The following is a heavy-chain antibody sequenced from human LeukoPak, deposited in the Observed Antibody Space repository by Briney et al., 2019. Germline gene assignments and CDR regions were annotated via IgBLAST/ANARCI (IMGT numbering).Heavy chain of an antibody. J-gene: IGHJ6*02. CDR2: ISYDGSDK. CDR3: ARESLTYDILTCSFSYYGMDV. D-gene: IGHD3-9*01. Sequence: GGSLRLSCAAAGFTFSSYAMHGVRQAPGKGLEWVAVISYDGSDKYYADSVKGRFTISRDNSKNTLYLQMNSLRAEDTVVYYCARESLTYDILTCSFSYYGMDVWGQGTTVTVSS. CDR1: GFTFSSYA. V-gene: IGHV3-30*04.